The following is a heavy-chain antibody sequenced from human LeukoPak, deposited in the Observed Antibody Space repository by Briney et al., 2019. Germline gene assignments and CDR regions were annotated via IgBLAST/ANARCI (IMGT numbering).Heavy chain of an antibody. J-gene: IGHJ6*02. CDR1: GFTFSGSA. V-gene: IGHV3-73*01. Sequence: GGSLRLSCAASGFTFSGSAMHWVRQASGKGLEWVGRIRSKANSYATAYAASVKGRFTISRDDSKNTAYLQMNSLKTEGTAVYYCMAYSSSSGYYGMDVWGQGTTVTVSS. CDR2: IRSKANSYAT. CDR3: MAYSSSSGYYGMDV. D-gene: IGHD6-6*01.